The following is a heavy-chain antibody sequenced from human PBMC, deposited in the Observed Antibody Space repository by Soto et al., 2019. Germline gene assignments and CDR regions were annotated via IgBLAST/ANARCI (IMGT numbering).Heavy chain of an antibody. V-gene: IGHV1-69*01. D-gene: IGHD2-15*01. CDR1: GGIFSGYA. CDR3: ARGWAPEDSSGDFDY. Sequence: QVQLVQSGAEVKKPGSSVKVSCKASGGIFSGYAIYWVRQAPGQGLEWMGVIIPMFGAANYAQKFQGRLTITADESTSSAYMELSSLRSEDTAIYYCARGWAPEDSSGDFDYWGQGTLVTVSS. CDR2: IIPMFGAA. J-gene: IGHJ4*02.